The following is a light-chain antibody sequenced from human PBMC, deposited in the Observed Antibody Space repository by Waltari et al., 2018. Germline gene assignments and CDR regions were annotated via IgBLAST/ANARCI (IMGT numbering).Light chain of an antibody. CDR1: ALPTQY. CDR3: QSADTSGAYV. V-gene: IGLV3-25*03. Sequence: SYELTQPPSVSVSPGQTATITCSGDALPTQYAYWYQQRPGQAPVLMISRDTERPSGVPERFSGSTSGTTVSLTITGVQAEDEADYYCQSADTSGAYVFGPGTRVTVL. J-gene: IGLJ1*01. CDR2: RDT.